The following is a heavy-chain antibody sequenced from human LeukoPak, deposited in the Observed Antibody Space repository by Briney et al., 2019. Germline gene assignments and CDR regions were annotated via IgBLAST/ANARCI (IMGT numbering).Heavy chain of an antibody. CDR2: ISYSGST. J-gene: IGHJ4*02. D-gene: IGHD3-16*01. V-gene: IGHV4-59*08. CDR1: GXSISSYY. Sequence: SETLSLTCTVSGXSISSYYGSWIRQPPGKGLEWIGYISYSGSTNYNPSLKSRVTISVDTSKNQFSLKLSSVTAADTAVYYCARFGSDSYGYKYYFDSWGQGTLVTVSS. CDR3: ARFGSDSYGYKYYFDS.